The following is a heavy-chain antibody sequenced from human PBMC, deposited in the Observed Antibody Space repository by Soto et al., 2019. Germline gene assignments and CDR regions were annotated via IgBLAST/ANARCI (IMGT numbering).Heavy chain of an antibody. J-gene: IGHJ4*02. CDR3: VKDLTPHYYGSGTYFDY. V-gene: IGHV3-64D*08. Sequence: GGSLRLSCSASGFTFSTYAMHWVRQAPGKGLEYVSAININGGSTYYADSVKGRFTISRDNSKNTLYLQMSSLRPEDTAVYYFVKDLTPHYYGSGTYFDYWGQGTLVTVSS. D-gene: IGHD3-10*01. CDR1: GFTFSTYA. CDR2: ININGGST.